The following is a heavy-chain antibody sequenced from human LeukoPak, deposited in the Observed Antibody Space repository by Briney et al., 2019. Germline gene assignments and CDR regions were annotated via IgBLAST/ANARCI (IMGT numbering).Heavy chain of an antibody. CDR3: ARESGYVGIDY. D-gene: IGHD5-12*01. J-gene: IGHJ4*02. CDR2: IYYSGST. CDR1: GGSISSGGYY. V-gene: IGHV4-31*03. Sequence: PSETPSLTCTVSGGSISSGGYYWSWIRQHPGKGLEWNGYIYYSGSTYYNPSLKSRVTISVDTSKNQFSLKLSSVTAADTAVYYCARESGYVGIDYWGQGTLVTVSS.